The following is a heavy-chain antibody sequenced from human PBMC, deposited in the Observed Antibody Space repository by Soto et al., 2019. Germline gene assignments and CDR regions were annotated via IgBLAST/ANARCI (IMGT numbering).Heavy chain of an antibody. CDR3: ARDSVLEYGNWFDP. CDR2: ISYDGSNK. CDR1: GFTFSHYA. D-gene: IGHD1-1*01. Sequence: PGGSLRLSCAASGFTFSHYAMHWVRQAPGKGLKWVAVISYDGSNKYYADSLKGRFTISRDNSRNTLFLQMNSLRAEDTAVYYCARDSVLEYGNWFDPWGQGTLVTVSS. J-gene: IGHJ5*02. V-gene: IGHV3-30*03.